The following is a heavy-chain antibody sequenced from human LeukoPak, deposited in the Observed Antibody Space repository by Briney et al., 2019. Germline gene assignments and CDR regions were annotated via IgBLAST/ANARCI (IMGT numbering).Heavy chain of an antibody. Sequence: ASVKVSCKASGYTFTSYGISWVRQAPGQGLEWMGWISAYNGNTNYAQKLQGRVTMTTDTSTSTAYMELSRLRSDDTAVYYCAGSSGSYKYGMDVWGQGTTVTVSS. J-gene: IGHJ6*02. CDR3: AGSSGSYKYGMDV. CDR2: ISAYNGNT. CDR1: GYTFTSYG. V-gene: IGHV1-18*01. D-gene: IGHD6-19*01.